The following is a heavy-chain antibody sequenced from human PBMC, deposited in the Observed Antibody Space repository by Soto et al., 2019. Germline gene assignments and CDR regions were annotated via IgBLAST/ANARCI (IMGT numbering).Heavy chain of an antibody. CDR3: ARDGDIAARPNYYYGMDV. Sequence: ASVKVSCKASGYTFTGYYMHWVRQAPGQGLEWMGWINPNSGGTNYAQKFQGWVTMTRDTSISTAYMELSRLRSDDTAVYYCARDGDIAARPNYYYGMDVWGQGTTVTVSS. CDR2: INPNSGGT. J-gene: IGHJ6*02. D-gene: IGHD6-6*01. CDR1: GYTFTGYY. V-gene: IGHV1-2*04.